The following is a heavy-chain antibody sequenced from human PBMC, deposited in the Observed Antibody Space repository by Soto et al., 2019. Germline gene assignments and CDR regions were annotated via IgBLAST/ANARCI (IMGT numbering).Heavy chain of an antibody. CDR3: ARGSGTYRDFDY. CDR2: TRNKANSYTT. D-gene: IGHD3-10*01. Sequence: EVQLVESGGGLVQPGGALRLSCVAAGFFFSDHYMDWVRQAPGKGLEWVGRTRNKANSYTTEYAASVKDRLTISRDDSKNSLYLQMNSLETDDTAVYYCARGSGTYRDFDYWGQGTLVTVTS. CDR1: GFFFSDHY. J-gene: IGHJ4*02. V-gene: IGHV3-72*01.